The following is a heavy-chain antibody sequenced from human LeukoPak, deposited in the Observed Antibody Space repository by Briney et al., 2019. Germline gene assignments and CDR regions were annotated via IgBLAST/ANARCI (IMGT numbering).Heavy chain of an antibody. CDR1: GGSISRYY. D-gene: IGHD2-15*01. CDR2: IYYSGST. J-gene: IGHJ6*02. CDR3: ARFRCSGGSCYSSYSYYGMDV. V-gene: IGHV4-59*01. Sequence: SETLSLTCTVSGGSISRYYWSWIRQPPGKGLEWIGYIYYSGSTNYNPSLKSRVTISVDTSKNQFSLKLSSVTAADTAVYYCARFRCSGGSCYSSYSYYGMDVWGQGTTVTVSS.